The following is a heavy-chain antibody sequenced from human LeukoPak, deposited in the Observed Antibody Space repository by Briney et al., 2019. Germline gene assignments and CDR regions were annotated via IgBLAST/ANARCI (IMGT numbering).Heavy chain of an antibody. Sequence: SETLSLTCAVYGGSFSGYYWSWIRQPPGKGLEWIGYIYYSGSTNYNPSLKSRVTLSLDTSKDQFSLRLNSVTAADTAVYYCATLQKYFFDDWGQGTLVTVSS. CDR1: GGSFSGYY. D-gene: IGHD4-11*01. CDR2: IYYSGST. CDR3: ATLQKYFFDD. J-gene: IGHJ4*02. V-gene: IGHV4-59*08.